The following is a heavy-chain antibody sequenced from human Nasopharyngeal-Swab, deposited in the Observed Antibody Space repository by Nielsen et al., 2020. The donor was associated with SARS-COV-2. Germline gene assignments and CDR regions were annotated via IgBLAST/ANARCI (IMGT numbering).Heavy chain of an antibody. D-gene: IGHD1-26*01. CDR2: IYPGDSNT. CDR1: GYSFTTYW. V-gene: IGHV5-51*01. Sequence: GESLKISCKGSGYSFTTYWIGWVRQMPGKGLEWMGIIYPGDSNTRYSPSFQGQVTISVDQYSSTAYLQWSSLKASDTAIYYCARPMRPMGHYYFGMDVWGQGTTVTVSS. CDR3: ARPMRPMGHYYFGMDV. J-gene: IGHJ6*02.